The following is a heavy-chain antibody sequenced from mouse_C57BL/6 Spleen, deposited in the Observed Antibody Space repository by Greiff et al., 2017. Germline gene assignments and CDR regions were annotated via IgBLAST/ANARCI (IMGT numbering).Heavy chain of an antibody. Sequence: VQLKQSGPELVKPGASVKMSCKASGYTFTDYNMHWVKQSHGKSLEWIGYINPNNGGTSYNQKFKGKATLTVNKSSSTAYMELRSLTSEDSAVYYCARDEGIVTIDYWGQGTTLTVSS. J-gene: IGHJ2*01. CDR1: GYTFTDYN. CDR2: INPNNGGT. CDR3: ARDEGIVTIDY. D-gene: IGHD2-5*01. V-gene: IGHV1-22*01.